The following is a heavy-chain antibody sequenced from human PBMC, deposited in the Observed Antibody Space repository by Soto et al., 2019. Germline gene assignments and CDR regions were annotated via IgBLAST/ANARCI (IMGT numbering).Heavy chain of an antibody. CDR1: GGSISSGNYY. Sequence: QVQLQESGPGLVKPSQTLSLTCTVSGGSISSGNYYWSWIRQHPGKGLEWIGYIYYSGSTSSNPPLKSRVTISVDTSKNRFSLKLSSVTAADTAVYYCARVFSDSSSFFDPWGQGTLVTVSS. CDR3: ARVFSDSSSFFDP. J-gene: IGHJ5*02. D-gene: IGHD6-13*01. CDR2: IYYSGST. V-gene: IGHV4-31*03.